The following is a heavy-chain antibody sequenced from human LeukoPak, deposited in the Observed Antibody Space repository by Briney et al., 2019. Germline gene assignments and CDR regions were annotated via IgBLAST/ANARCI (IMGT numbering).Heavy chain of an antibody. CDR3: AKASAMIVVVSKYFDY. CDR1: GFTFRSYA. CDR2: ISYSGGST. V-gene: IGHV3-23*01. Sequence: GGSLRLSCAGSGFTFRSYAMSWVRQAPGKGLEWVSAISYSGGSTYYADSVKGRFTISRDNSKNTLYLQMNSLRAEDTAVYYCAKASAMIVVVSKYFDYWGQGTLVTVSS. J-gene: IGHJ4*02. D-gene: IGHD3-22*01.